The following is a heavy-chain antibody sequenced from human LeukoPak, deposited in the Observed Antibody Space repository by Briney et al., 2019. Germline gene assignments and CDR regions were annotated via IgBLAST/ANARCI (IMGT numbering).Heavy chain of an antibody. CDR1: GGSISSSSYY. V-gene: IGHV4-39*01. Sequence: ASETLSLTCTVSGGSISSSSYYWGWIRQPPGKGLEWIGSIYYSGSTYYNPSLKSRVTISVDTSKNQFSLKLSSVTAADTAVYYCARHFYSNYYFDYWGQGTLVTVSS. J-gene: IGHJ4*02. CDR2: IYYSGST. CDR3: ARHFYSNYYFDY. D-gene: IGHD4-11*01.